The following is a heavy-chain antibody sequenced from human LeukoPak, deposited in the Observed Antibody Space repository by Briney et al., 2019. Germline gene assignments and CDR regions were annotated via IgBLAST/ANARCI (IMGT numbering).Heavy chain of an antibody. V-gene: IGHV3-23*01. Sequence: PGGSLRLSCAASGFTFSSYAMTWVRQAPGKGLEWVSGISDSGSSTYYADSVKGRLTISRDNSKNTLYLQMNSLRAEDTAVYYCAKGISMVRGKAYYYYFYMDVWGKGTTVTVSS. CDR2: ISDSGSST. J-gene: IGHJ6*03. CDR1: GFTFSSYA. D-gene: IGHD3-10*01. CDR3: AKGISMVRGKAYYYYFYMDV.